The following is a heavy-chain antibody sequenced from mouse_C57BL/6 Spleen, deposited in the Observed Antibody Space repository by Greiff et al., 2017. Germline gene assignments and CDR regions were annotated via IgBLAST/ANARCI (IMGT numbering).Heavy chain of an antibody. CDR2: IDPETGGT. J-gene: IGHJ4*01. D-gene: IGHD1-1*01. Sequence: QVQLQQSGAELVRPGASVTLSCKASGYTFTDYEMHWVKQTPVHGLEWIGAIDPETGGTAYNQKFKGKAILTADKSSSTAYMELRSLTSEDSAVYYCTRGGLYYGSSLYAMDYWGQGTSVTVSS. CDR1: GYTFTDYE. CDR3: TRGGLYYGSSLYAMDY. V-gene: IGHV1-15*01.